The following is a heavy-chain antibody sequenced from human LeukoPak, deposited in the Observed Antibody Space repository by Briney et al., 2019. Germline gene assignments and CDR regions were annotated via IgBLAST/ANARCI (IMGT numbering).Heavy chain of an antibody. D-gene: IGHD3-22*01. Sequence: GGSLRLSCAASGVTFSTYDMHWVRQAPGKGLEWVAVISYDGSDKFYADSVKGRITISRDNSRNTLFLQTNSLRAEDTAVYFCAATVRHYSDSGGQLHHWGQGTLVTVSS. J-gene: IGHJ1*01. CDR2: ISYDGSDK. CDR1: GVTFSTYD. CDR3: AATVRHYSDSGGQLHH. V-gene: IGHV3-30*01.